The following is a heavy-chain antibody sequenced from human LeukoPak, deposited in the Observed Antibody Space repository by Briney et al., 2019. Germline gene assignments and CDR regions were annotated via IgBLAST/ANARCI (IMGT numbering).Heavy chain of an antibody. Sequence: SETLSLTCAVYGGSFSGYIWGWIRQAPGKGLEWIGEISHSGKSTHSPSLKSRVTTSVDTAKYQFSLQLTSVTAADTAVYYCPTLAKCTSTCRGKYWFFDLWGRGTLVSVSS. V-gene: IGHV4-34*01. D-gene: IGHD2-8*01. CDR2: ISHSGKS. J-gene: IGHJ2*01. CDR3: PTLAKCTSTCRGKYWFFDL. CDR1: GGSFSGYI.